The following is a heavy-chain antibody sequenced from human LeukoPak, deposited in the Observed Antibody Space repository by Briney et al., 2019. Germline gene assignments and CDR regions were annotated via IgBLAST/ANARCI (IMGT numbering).Heavy chain of an antibody. V-gene: IGHV4-34*12. J-gene: IGHJ4*02. Sequence: PSETLSLTCAVYGGSFSGYYWSWIRQPPGKGLEWIGNIFYSGSTYYSPSLKSRVTISLDTSRNQFSLKLNSMTAADTAVYYCAKSGGYGLIDKWGQGTLVTVSS. D-gene: IGHD1-26*01. CDR3: AKSGGYGLIDK. CDR2: IFYSGST. CDR1: GGSFSGYY.